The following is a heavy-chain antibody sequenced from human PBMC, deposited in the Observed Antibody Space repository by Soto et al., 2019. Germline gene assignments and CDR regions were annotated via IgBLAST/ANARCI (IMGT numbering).Heavy chain of an antibody. CDR2: ISYDGSNK. V-gene: IGHV3-30-3*01. J-gene: IGHJ4*02. Sequence: SLRLSCAASGFTFSSYAMHWVRQAPGKGLEWVAVISYDGSNKYYADSVKGRFTISRDNSKNTLYLQMNSLRAEDTAVYYCARDTGTHHFDYWGQGTLVTVSS. CDR1: GFTFSSYA. D-gene: IGHD1-1*01. CDR3: ARDTGTHHFDY.